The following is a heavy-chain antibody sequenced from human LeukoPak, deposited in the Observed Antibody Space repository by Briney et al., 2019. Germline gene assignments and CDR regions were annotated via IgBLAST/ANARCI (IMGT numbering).Heavy chain of an antibody. V-gene: IGHV4-34*01. CDR2: INHSGST. CDR3: ARGKAGARSGYMGYNWFDP. D-gene: IGHD3-3*01. J-gene: IGHJ5*02. Sequence: SETLSLTCAVYGGSFSGYYWSWIRQPPGKGLEWIGKINHSGSTNYNPSLKSRVTISVDTSKNQFSLKLSSVTAADTAVYYCARGKAGARSGYMGYNWFDPWGQGTLVTVSS. CDR1: GGSFSGYY.